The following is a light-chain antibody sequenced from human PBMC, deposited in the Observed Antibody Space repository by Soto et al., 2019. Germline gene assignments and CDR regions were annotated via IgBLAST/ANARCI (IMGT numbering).Light chain of an antibody. J-gene: IGLJ1*01. Sequence: QSVLTQPPSASGSPGQSVTISCTGTKNDIGVYDFVSWYQHHPGKAPRLIIYEVVQRPSGVPDRFSGSKSGNTASLTVSGLQAADEADYFCCSYTSRTTYVFGPGTKVTVL. V-gene: IGLV2-8*01. CDR1: KNDIGVYDF. CDR3: CSYTSRTTYV. CDR2: EVV.